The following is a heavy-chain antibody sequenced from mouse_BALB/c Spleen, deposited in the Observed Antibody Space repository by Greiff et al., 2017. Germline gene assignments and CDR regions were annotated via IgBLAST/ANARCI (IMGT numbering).Heavy chain of an antibody. CDR2: IWSGGST. V-gene: IGHV2-2*02. CDR1: GFSLTSYG. D-gene: IGHD1-1*01. J-gene: IGHJ3*01. CDR3: ARSYYGSSYQAWFAY. Sequence: VQLVESGPGLVQPSQSLSITCTVSGFSLTSYGVHWVRQSPGKGLEWLGVIWSGGSTDYNAAFISRLSISKDNSKSQVFFKMNSLQANDTAIYYCARSYYGSSYQAWFAYWGQGTLVTVSA.